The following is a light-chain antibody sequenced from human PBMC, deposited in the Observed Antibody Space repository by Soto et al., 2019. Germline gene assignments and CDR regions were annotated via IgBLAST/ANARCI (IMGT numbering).Light chain of an antibody. V-gene: IGKV1D-12*01. CDR1: QGISSW. CDR3: QQLNSFPLT. CDR2: AAS. Sequence: DIQMTQSSSSVSASVGDRVTITCRASQGISSWLAWYQRKPGRAPKLLIYAASRLQAGVPLRFSGSGSGTDFTLTISDLQPEDFATYYCQQLNSFPLTFGQGTRLEIK. J-gene: IGKJ5*01.